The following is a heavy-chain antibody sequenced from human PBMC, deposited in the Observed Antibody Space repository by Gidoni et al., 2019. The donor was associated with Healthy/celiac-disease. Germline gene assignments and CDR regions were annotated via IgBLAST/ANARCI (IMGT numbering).Heavy chain of an antibody. D-gene: IGHD6-13*01. J-gene: IGHJ6*02. V-gene: IGHV3-48*01. Sequence: EVQLVESGGGLVQPGGSLRLSCAASGFTFSSYSMNWVRQAPGKGLEWVSYISSSSSTIYYADSVKGRFTISRDNAKNSLYLQMNSLRAEDTAVYYCARTSGTYYYYGMDVWGQGTTVTVSS. CDR1: GFTFSSYS. CDR2: ISSSSSTI. CDR3: ARTSGTYYYYGMDV.